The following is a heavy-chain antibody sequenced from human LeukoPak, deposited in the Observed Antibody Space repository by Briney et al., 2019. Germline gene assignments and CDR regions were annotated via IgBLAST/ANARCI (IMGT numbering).Heavy chain of an antibody. CDR2: IRSDGTIT. CDR3: VKDMSAFDL. Sequence: GGSLRLSCAASGFPFSTYAMHWVRQAPGKGLEWVSFIRSDGTITYYSDSVEGRFTISRDNSKNTLSLDMNSLRAEDTAVYFCVKDMSAFDLWGQGIMVTVSS. D-gene: IGHD3-16*01. J-gene: IGHJ3*01. CDR1: GFPFSTYA. V-gene: IGHV3-30*02.